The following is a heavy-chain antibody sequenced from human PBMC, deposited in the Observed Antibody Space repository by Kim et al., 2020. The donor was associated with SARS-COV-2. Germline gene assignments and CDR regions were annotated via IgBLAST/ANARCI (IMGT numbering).Heavy chain of an antibody. Sequence: GGSLRLSCAASGLTFSSYAMHWVRQAPGKGLEWVAVISYDGSNKYYADSVKGRFTISRDNSKNTLYLQMNSLRAEDTAVYYCARASRPYCSGGSCYLDYWGQGTLVTVSS. D-gene: IGHD2-15*01. CDR3: ARASRPYCSGGSCYLDY. V-gene: IGHV3-30*04. J-gene: IGHJ4*02. CDR2: ISYDGSNK. CDR1: GLTFSSYA.